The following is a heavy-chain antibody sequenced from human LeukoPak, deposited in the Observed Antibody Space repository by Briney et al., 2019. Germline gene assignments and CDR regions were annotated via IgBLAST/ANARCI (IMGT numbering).Heavy chain of an antibody. D-gene: IGHD3-10*01. CDR3: AGGGYGSGSYFDYYYGMDV. V-gene: IGHV1-69*13. CDR1: GGTFSSYA. CDR2: IIPIFGTA. J-gene: IGHJ6*04. Sequence: SVKVSCKASGGTFSSYAISGVRQAPGQGLEWMGGIIPIFGTANYAQKFQGRVTITADESTSTAYMELSSLRSEDTAVYYCAGGGYGSGSYFDYYYGMDVWGKGTTVTVSS.